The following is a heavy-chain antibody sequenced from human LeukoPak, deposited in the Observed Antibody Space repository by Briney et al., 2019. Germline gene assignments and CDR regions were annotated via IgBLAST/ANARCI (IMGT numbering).Heavy chain of an antibody. V-gene: IGHV1-8*01. CDR2: MNPNSGNT. CDR1: GYTFTSYD. J-gene: IGHJ2*01. Sequence: ASVKVSCKASGYTFTSYDINWVRQATGQGLEWMGWMNPNSGNTGYAQKFQGRVTMTRNTSISTAYMELSSLRSEDTAVYYCARGPTRPLLYLWYFDLWGRGTLVTVSS. D-gene: IGHD3-10*01. CDR3: ARGPTRPLLYLWYFDL.